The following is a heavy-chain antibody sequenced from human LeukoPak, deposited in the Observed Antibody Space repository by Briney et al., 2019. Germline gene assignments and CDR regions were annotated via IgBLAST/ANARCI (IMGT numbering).Heavy chain of an antibody. CDR3: ARVYSDSDAFDI. D-gene: IGHD4-17*01. Sequence: GASVKVSCKASGYTFTGYYIHWVRQAPGQGLEWMGLINPNSGETRYAPKFQGRVTMTRDTSISTAYMELSRLRSDDTAVYYCARVYSDSDAFDIWGQGTMVTVSS. CDR1: GYTFTGYY. CDR2: INPNSGET. J-gene: IGHJ3*02. V-gene: IGHV1-2*02.